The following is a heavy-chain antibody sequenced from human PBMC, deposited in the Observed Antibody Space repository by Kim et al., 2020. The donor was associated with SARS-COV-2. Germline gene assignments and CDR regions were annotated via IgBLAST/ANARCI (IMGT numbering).Heavy chain of an antibody. CDR2: T. D-gene: IGHD6-19*01. V-gene: IGHV3-23*01. CDR3: AKDPAQWLGVY. Sequence: TYYADSVKGRFTISRDNSKNTLYLQMNSLRAEDTAVYYCAKDPAQWLGVYWGQGTLVTVSS. J-gene: IGHJ4*02.